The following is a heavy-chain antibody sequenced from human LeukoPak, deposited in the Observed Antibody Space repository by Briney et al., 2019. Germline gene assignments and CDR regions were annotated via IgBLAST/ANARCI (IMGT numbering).Heavy chain of an antibody. J-gene: IGHJ5*02. CDR2: IY. Sequence: GESLKISCKDSGHSFTSYWIGWVRQMPGKGLEWMGIIYSPSFEGQVTISADKSISTAYLQWSSLKASDIAMYYCARLPYCGGDCYPNWFDTWGQGTLVTVSS. V-gene: IGHV5-51*01. CDR1: GHSFTSYW. CDR3: ARLPYCGGDCYPNWFDT. D-gene: IGHD2-21*02.